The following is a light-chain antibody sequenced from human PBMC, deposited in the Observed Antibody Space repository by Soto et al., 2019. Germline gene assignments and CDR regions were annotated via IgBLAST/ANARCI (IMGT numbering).Light chain of an antibody. V-gene: IGKV3-11*01. J-gene: IGKJ5*01. Sequence: EIVLTQSPATLSLSPGERATLSCRASQSVSRYLAWYQQKPGQAPRLLIYDTSKRATGIPARFSGSGSGTDFTLEISRVETDDVGIYYCMQSTQLPPTFGQGTRLEIK. CDR2: DTS. CDR3: MQSTQLPPT. CDR1: QSVSRY.